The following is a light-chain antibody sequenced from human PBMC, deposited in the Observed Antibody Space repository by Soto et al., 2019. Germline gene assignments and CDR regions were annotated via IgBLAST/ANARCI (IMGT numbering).Light chain of an antibody. Sequence: GDRVTITCRASKSISSWLAWYQQKPGTAPKLLIYTASTFESGVPSRFSGSGSGTEFTLTISSLQPDDFATYYCQQYNSYPWTFGQGTKVEIK. J-gene: IGKJ1*01. CDR2: TAS. CDR3: QQYNSYPWT. V-gene: IGKV1-5*03. CDR1: KSISSW.